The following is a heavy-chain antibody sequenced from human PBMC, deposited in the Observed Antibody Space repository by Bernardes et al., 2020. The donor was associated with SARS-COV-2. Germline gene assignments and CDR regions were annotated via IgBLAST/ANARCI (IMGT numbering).Heavy chain of an antibody. Sequence: DSVQVSCKASGYTFTSYGISWVRQAPGQGLEWMGWISAYNGNTTYAQKLQGRVTMTTDTSTSTAYMELRSLRSDDTAVYYCARDYGWARYYYYGMDVWGQGTTVTVSS. D-gene: IGHD1-26*01. V-gene: IGHV1-18*04. CDR3: ARDYGWARYYYYGMDV. J-gene: IGHJ6*02. CDR1: GYTFTSYG. CDR2: ISAYNGNT.